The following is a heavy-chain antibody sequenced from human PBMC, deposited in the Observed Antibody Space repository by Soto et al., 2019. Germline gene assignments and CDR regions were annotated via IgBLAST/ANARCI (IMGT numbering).Heavy chain of an antibody. CDR2: INAGNGNT. J-gene: IGHJ6*02. V-gene: IGHV1-3*01. CDR1: GYTFTSYA. D-gene: IGHD3-3*01. Sequence: GASVKVSCKASGYTFTSYAMHWVRQAPGQRLEWMGWINAGNGNTKYSQKFQGRVTITRDTSASTAYMELSSLRSEDTAVYYCARDRFRRIFGVVTKIYGMDVWGQGTTVTVSS. CDR3: ARDRFRRIFGVVTKIYGMDV.